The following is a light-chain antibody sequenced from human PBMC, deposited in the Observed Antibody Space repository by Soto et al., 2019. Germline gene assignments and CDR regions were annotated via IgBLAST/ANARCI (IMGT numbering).Light chain of an antibody. J-gene: IGKJ4*01. Sequence: EIVMTQSPATLSVYPGERATLSCRASQSVSNNLAWYQQKPGQAPRLLIYGASTRATGLPARFSGSGSGTEFTLTISSLQSEDFAVYYCQQYNNWPRGTFGGGTKVEIK. CDR1: QSVSNN. V-gene: IGKV3-15*01. CDR3: QQYNNWPRGT. CDR2: GAS.